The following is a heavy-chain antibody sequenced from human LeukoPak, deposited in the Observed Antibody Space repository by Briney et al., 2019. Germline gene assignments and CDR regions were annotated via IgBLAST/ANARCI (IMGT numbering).Heavy chain of an antibody. CDR2: ISAYSSNT. Sequence: ASVKVSCKASGYTFPNYGISWVRQAPGQGLEWMGWISAYSSNTNYAQKLQGRVTMTTDTSTSTAYMELRSLRSDDAAVYFCARDELSASGSYYNAQGYWGQGTLVTVSS. D-gene: IGHD3-10*01. J-gene: IGHJ4*02. V-gene: IGHV1-18*01. CDR3: ARDELSASGSYYNAQGY. CDR1: GYTFPNYG.